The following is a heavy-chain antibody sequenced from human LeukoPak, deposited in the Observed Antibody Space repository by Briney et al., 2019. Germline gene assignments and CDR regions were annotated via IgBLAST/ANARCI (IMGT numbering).Heavy chain of an antibody. V-gene: IGHV3-30*02. CDR1: GFTFSSYA. J-gene: IGHJ4*02. D-gene: IGHD6-13*01. CDR2: IRYDGSNK. Sequence: GRSLRLSCAASGFTFSSYAMHWVRQAPGKGLEWVAFIRYDGSNKYYADSVKGRFTISRDNSKNTLYLQMNSLRAEDTAVYYCAKDRIAAAVLLGLSDYWGQGTLVTVSS. CDR3: AKDRIAAAVLLGLSDY.